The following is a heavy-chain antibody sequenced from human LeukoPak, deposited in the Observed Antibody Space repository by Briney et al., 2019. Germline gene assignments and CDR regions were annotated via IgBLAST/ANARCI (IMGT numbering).Heavy chain of an antibody. CDR1: GFTFSTYS. V-gene: IGHV3-21*01. J-gene: IGHJ3*02. D-gene: IGHD3-16*01. CDR2: ISSSSTCI. Sequence: GGSLRLSCAASGFTFSTYSMNWVRQAPGMGLEWVSSISSSSTCIYYADSVKGRFTISRDNAKNSLYLQMNSLRAEDTAVYYCARGPQAYYDYVWGSYSGAFDIWGQGTMVTVSS. CDR3: ARGPQAYYDYVWGSYSGAFDI.